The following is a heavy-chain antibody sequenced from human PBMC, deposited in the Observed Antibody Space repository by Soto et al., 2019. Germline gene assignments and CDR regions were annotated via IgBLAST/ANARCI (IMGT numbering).Heavy chain of an antibody. D-gene: IGHD2-8*02. J-gene: IGHJ4*02. CDR2: IITIPGTT. Sequence: QVQLVQSGAEVKRPESSMKVSCKPSGGTFNNYAINWVRQAPGQGLEWMGAIITIPGTTKYAQKFQGRVTITADKSTSTVYMDLSSLRSEDTAVYYCARWGGLSCSGAVCFKKPFDYWGQGTLVTVSS. CDR1: GGTFNNYA. V-gene: IGHV1-69*06. CDR3: ARWGGLSCSGAVCFKKPFDY.